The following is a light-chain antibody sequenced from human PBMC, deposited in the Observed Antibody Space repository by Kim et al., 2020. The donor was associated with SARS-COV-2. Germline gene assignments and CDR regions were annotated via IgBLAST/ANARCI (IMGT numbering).Light chain of an antibody. CDR2: EVT. Sequence: SVTISCNGTSSDVGGYNYVSWYQQHPGTAPKLMIYEVTERPSGVPDRFSGAKSGNTASLTVSGLQAEDEADYYCSSYAGSNNPYVFGTGTKVTVL. CDR1: SSDVGGYNY. V-gene: IGLV2-8*01. J-gene: IGLJ1*01. CDR3: SSYAGSNNPYV.